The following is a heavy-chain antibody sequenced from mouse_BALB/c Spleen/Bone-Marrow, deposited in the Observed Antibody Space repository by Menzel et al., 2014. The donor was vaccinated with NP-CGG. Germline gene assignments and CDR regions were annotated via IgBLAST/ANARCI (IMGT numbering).Heavy chain of an antibody. J-gene: IGHJ2*01. CDR1: GFTFRSFG. CDR2: ISGGTSTI. V-gene: IGHV5-17*02. D-gene: IGHD2-3*01. Sequence: DVMLVESGGGLVQPGGSRKLSCAASGFTFRSFGMHWARQAPEKGLEWVAYISGGTSTIYYADTVKGRFTISRDNPNNTLFLQVTSLRSEDTAMYYCVRGGYYVPSYFDSWGQGTTLTVSS. CDR3: VRGGYYVPSYFDS.